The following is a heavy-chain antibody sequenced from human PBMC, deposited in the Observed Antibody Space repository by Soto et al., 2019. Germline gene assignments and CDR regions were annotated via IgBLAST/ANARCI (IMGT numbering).Heavy chain of an antibody. CDR1: GGSISSYY. V-gene: IGHV4-59*01. CDR3: ARDLAAVPRAFDY. J-gene: IGHJ4*02. D-gene: IGHD6-13*01. Sequence: SETLSLTCTVSGGSISSYYWSWIRQPPGKGLEWIGYIYYSGSTNYNPSLKSRVTISVDTSKTQFSLNLRSVTAADTAVYYCARDLAAVPRAFDYWGRGTLVTVSS. CDR2: IYYSGST.